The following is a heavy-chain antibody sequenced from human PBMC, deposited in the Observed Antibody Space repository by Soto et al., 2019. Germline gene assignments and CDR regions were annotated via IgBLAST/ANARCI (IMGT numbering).Heavy chain of an antibody. Sequence: GGSLRLSCAASGFTSSSYAMSWVRQAPGKGLEWVSAISGSGGSTYYADSVKGRFTISRDNSKNTLYLQMNSLRAEDTAVYYCAKVTDYSNYGANDYWGQGTLVTVSS. J-gene: IGHJ4*02. V-gene: IGHV3-23*01. CDR3: AKVTDYSNYGANDY. D-gene: IGHD4-4*01. CDR2: ISGSGGST. CDR1: GFTSSSYA.